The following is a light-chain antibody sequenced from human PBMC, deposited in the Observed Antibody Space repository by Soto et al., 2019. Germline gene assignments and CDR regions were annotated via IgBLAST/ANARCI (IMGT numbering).Light chain of an antibody. CDR2: GAS. J-gene: IGKJ1*01. Sequence: GRTQYPDKISVSPGERATLSCRASQSVSSNLAGYQQKPGQAPRLLIYGASTRATGIPARFSGSGSGTEFTLTISSLQSEDFAVYYCQQYNNLPLWTFGQ. V-gene: IGKV3-15*01. CDR3: QQYNNLPLWT. CDR1: QSVSSN.